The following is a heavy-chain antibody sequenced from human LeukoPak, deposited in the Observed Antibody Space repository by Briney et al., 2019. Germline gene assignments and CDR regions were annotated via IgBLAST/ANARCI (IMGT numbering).Heavy chain of an antibody. J-gene: IGHJ5*02. CDR2: IYYSGST. Sequence: PSETLSLTCTVSGGSVSSGGYYWSWIRQPPGKGLEWIGYIYYSGSTNYNPSLKSRVTISVDTSKNQFSLKLSSVTAADTAVYYCARGAGTYPNWFDPWGQGTLVTVSS. D-gene: IGHD3-10*01. CDR1: GGSVSSGGYY. V-gene: IGHV4-61*08. CDR3: ARGAGTYPNWFDP.